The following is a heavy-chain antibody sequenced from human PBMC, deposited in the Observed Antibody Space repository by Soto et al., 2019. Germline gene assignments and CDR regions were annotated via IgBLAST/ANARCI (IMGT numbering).Heavy chain of an antibody. D-gene: IGHD2-2*01. CDR2: ISLYSDGT. J-gene: IGHJ5*02. Sequence: ASVKVSCKTSGYTFSNYGITWVRKAPGQPLEWLGWISLYSDGTNYAQKFQGRVSMTTDTSTTTAYMELRSLRSDDTAVYYCARVVPGAEAWFGPWGQGTLVTVSS. CDR1: GYTFSNYG. V-gene: IGHV1-18*01. CDR3: ARVVPGAEAWFGP.